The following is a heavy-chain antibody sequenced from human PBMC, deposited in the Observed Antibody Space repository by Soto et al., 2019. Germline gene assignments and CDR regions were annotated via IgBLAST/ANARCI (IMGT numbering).Heavy chain of an antibody. CDR1: GFTFSGSA. Sequence: EVQLVESGGGLVQPGGSLKLSCAASGFTFSGSAMHWVRQASGKGLEWVGRIRSKANSYATAYAASVKGRFTISRDDSKNTAYLQMNGLKTEDTAVYYCTRPGDFWSGRKKIDFDYWGQGTLVTVSS. V-gene: IGHV3-73*01. J-gene: IGHJ4*02. CDR2: IRSKANSYAT. CDR3: TRPGDFWSGRKKIDFDY. D-gene: IGHD3-3*01.